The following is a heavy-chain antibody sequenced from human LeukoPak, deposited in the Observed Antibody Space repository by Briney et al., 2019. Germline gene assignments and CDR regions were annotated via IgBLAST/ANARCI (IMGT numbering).Heavy chain of an antibody. CDR1: GFTFSSYS. CDR3: ARVNNWNGIDY. V-gene: IGHV3-21*03. CDR2: ISSSSSYI. J-gene: IGHJ4*02. Sequence: GGSLRLSCAASGFTFSSYSINWVRQAPGKGLEWVSSISSSSSYIYYADSVKGRFTISRDNAKNSLYLQMNSLRAEDTAVYYCARVNNWNGIDYWGQGTLVTVSS. D-gene: IGHD1-1*01.